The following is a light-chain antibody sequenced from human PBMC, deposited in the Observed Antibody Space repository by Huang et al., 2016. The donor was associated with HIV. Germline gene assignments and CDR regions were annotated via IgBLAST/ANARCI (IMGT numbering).Light chain of an antibody. CDR3: MQALQTP. J-gene: IGKJ5*01. CDR2: LGS. CDR1: QSLLQSTAYTY. Sequence: IVMTQSPLSLPVTPGEPASISCRSSQSLLQSTAYTYLNWNLQKPGQSPHLLNNLGSNRASGGPNRFIGSGSGTEYTMKITRVEAEDVGVYYYMQALQTPFGQGTRLEMK. V-gene: IGKV2-28*01.